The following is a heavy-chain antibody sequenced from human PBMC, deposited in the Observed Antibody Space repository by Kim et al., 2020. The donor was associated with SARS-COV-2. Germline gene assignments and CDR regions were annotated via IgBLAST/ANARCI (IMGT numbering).Heavy chain of an antibody. CDR3: ARVPSMVRGVTSFDY. J-gene: IGHJ4*02. D-gene: IGHD3-10*01. V-gene: IGHV4-59*01. Sequence: PSLKSRVTISVDTSKYQFSLNLGSVTAADTAVYYCARVPSMVRGVTSFDYWGQGTLVTVSS.